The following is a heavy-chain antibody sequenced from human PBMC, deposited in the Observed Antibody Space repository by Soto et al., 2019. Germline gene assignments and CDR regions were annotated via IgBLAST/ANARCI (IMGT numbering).Heavy chain of an antibody. CDR3: AAEVGFGPLFDY. CDR1: GGSISSGGYY. CDR2: IYYSGST. D-gene: IGHD3-3*01. J-gene: IGHJ4*02. V-gene: IGHV4-31*03. Sequence: QVQLQESGPGLVKPSQTLSLTCTVSGGSISSGGYYWSWIRQLPGKGLDYIGYIYYSGSTYYNPSRKCRVTISADTSKNQFSLRLSSVTAADTAVYYCAAEVGFGPLFDYWGQGTLVTVSS.